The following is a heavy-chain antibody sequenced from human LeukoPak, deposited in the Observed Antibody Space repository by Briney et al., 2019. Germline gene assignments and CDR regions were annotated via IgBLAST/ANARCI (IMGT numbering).Heavy chain of an antibody. V-gene: IGHV4-4*09. D-gene: IGHD3-10*01. CDR2: FYTSANT. J-gene: IGHJ6*03. CDR3: ATGLRDEERHYGYYYMDV. Sequence: SETLSLTCTGSGDSVRGYYGSWIRQPPGKGLEWIGYFYTSANTNYNPSLKSRVTMSVDTSKNQFSLKLTSVTAADTAVYYCATGLRDEERHYGYYYMDVWGKGTTVTVSS. CDR1: GDSVRGYY.